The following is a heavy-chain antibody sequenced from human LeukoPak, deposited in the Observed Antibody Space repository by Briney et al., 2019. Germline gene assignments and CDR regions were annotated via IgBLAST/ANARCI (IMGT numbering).Heavy chain of an antibody. D-gene: IGHD3-10*01. V-gene: IGHV1-2*02. CDR2: INPNSGGT. CDR3: ARDGSGSTGYNWFDP. CDR1: GYTFTGYY. J-gene: IGHJ5*02. Sequence: ASVKVSCKASGYTFTGYYMHWVRQAPGQGLEWMGWINPNSGGTNYAQKFQGRVTMTRDTSISTAFMELSRLRSDDTAVYYCARDGSGSTGYNWFDPWGQGTLVTVSS.